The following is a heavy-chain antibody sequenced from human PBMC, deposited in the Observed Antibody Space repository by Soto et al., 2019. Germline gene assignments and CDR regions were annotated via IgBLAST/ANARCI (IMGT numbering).Heavy chain of an antibody. V-gene: IGHV1-69*13. D-gene: IGHD2-8*01. J-gene: IGHJ6*02. Sequence: AASVKVSCKASGGTFSSYAISWVRQAPGQGLEWMGGIIPIFGTANYAQKFQGRVTITADESTSTAYMELSSLRSEDTAVYYCARRSACTNGVCYDFDYYYYGMDVWGQGTTVTVSS. CDR2: IIPIFGTA. CDR1: GGTFSSYA. CDR3: ARRSACTNGVCYDFDYYYYGMDV.